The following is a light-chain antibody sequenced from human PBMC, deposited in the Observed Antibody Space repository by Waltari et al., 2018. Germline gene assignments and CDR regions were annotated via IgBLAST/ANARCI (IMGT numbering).Light chain of an antibody. CDR1: QNVRN. Sequence: EIVLTQSPATLSLSPGDGATLSCRTSQNVRNLAWYQQKPGQAPRLLIYGASTRVTGIPDRFSGGGSGTDFTLTISRLEPADFAVYYCQRSGLSPPLTFGGGTKVEIK. CDR3: QRSGLSPPLT. J-gene: IGKJ4*01. V-gene: IGKV3-20*01. CDR2: GAS.